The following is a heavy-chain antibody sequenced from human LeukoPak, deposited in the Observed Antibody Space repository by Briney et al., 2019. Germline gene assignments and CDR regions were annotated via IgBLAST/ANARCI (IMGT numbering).Heavy chain of an antibody. J-gene: IGHJ3*02. Sequence: PSETLSLTCTVSGGSISSSSYYWGWIRQPPGKGLEWIGSIYYSGSTYYNPSLKSRVTISVDTSKNQFSLKLSSVTAADTAVYYCARPLIGSSSDDFAFDIWGQGTMVTVSS. CDR3: ARPLIGSSSDDFAFDI. CDR2: IYYSGST. V-gene: IGHV4-39*01. D-gene: IGHD6-6*01. CDR1: GGSISSSSYY.